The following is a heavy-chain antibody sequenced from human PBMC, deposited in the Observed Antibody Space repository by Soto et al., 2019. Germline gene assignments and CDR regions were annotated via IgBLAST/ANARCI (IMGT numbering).Heavy chain of an antibody. Sequence: GSLRLSCAASGFTFSSYSMNWVRQAPGKGLEWVSSISSSSSYIYYADSVKGRFTISRDNAKNSLYLQMNSLRAEDTAVYYCARALVAPAARGDYYYYGMDVWGQGTTVTVSS. CDR1: GFTFSSYS. CDR2: ISSSSSYI. CDR3: ARALVAPAARGDYYYYGMDV. V-gene: IGHV3-21*01. D-gene: IGHD2-2*01. J-gene: IGHJ6*02.